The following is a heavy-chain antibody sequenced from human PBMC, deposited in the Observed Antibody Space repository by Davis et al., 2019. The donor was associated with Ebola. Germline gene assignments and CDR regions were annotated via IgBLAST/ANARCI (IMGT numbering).Heavy chain of an antibody. J-gene: IGHJ4*02. Sequence: ESLKISCAASGFTFSSYDMNWVRQAPGKGLEWIADISSSSRSIYYADSVKGRFTISRDNAKNSLYLQMNSLRDDDTAVYYCARPGRSSSPGYWGQGTLVTVSS. D-gene: IGHD6-6*01. CDR3: ARPGRSSSPGY. CDR1: GFTFSSYD. CDR2: ISSSSRSI. V-gene: IGHV3-48*02.